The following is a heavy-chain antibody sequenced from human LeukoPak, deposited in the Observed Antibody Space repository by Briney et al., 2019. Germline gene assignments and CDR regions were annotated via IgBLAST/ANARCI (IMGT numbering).Heavy chain of an antibody. J-gene: IGHJ3*02. Sequence: GGSLRLSCAASGFTLSSYWMSWVRQAPGKGLEWVANIKEDGSEKYYVDSVKGRFTISRDNAKNSLYLHMNSLTAEDTAMYYCARDWVAGVPFDAFDIWDQGTMVSVSS. V-gene: IGHV3-7*03. CDR3: ARDWVAGVPFDAFDI. CDR1: GFTLSSYW. CDR2: IKEDGSEK. D-gene: IGHD3-10*01.